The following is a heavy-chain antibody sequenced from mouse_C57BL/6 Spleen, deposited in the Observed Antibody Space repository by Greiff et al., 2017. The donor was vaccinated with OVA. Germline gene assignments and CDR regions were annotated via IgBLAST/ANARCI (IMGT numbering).Heavy chain of an antibody. Sequence: VQLQQSGPELVKPGASVKISCKASGYTFTDYYMNWVKQSHGKSLEWIGDINPNNGGTSYNQKFKGKATLTVDKSSSTAYMELRSLTSEDSAVYYCARPYYYGSSYWYYFDYWGQGTTLTVSS. V-gene: IGHV1-26*01. CDR2: INPNNGGT. CDR1: GYTFTDYY. D-gene: IGHD1-1*01. CDR3: ARPYYYGSSYWYYFDY. J-gene: IGHJ2*01.